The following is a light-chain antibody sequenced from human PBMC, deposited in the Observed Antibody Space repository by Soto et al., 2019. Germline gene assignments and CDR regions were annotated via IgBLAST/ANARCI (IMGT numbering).Light chain of an antibody. Sequence: DIPVTQSPSTLSASVGDRVTFTCRASQSISSWLAWYQQKPGRAPKLLIYDASTLESGVPSRFSGSGSGTEFTLTISRLQPDDFATYYCQQYNTYPWTVGQGTKVETK. CDR1: QSISSW. V-gene: IGKV1-5*01. CDR2: DAS. J-gene: IGKJ1*01. CDR3: QQYNTYPWT.